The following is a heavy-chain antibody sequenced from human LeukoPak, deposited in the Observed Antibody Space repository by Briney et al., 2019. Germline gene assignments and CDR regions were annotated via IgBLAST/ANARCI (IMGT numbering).Heavy chain of an antibody. J-gene: IGHJ4*02. CDR3: AKDRFIAAAGTPFDY. D-gene: IGHD6-13*01. Sequence: GGSLRLSCAASGFTFSSYGMHWVRQAPGKGLEWVAFIRYDGSNKYYADSVKGRFTISRDNSKNTRYLQMNSRRAEDTAVYYCAKDRFIAAAGTPFDYWGQGTLVTVSS. CDR1: GFTFSSYG. V-gene: IGHV3-30*02. CDR2: IRYDGSNK.